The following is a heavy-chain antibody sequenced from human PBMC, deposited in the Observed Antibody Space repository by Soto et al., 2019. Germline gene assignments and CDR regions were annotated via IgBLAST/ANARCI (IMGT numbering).Heavy chain of an antibody. CDR2: INHSGST. D-gene: IGHD3-16*02. V-gene: IGHV4-34*01. J-gene: IGHJ3*01. CDR1: GGSFTDYY. CDR3: ARVRARLLSHAFDF. Sequence: QVQLQQWGAGLLKPSETLSLTCAVYGGSFTDYYWTWIRQPPGKGLEWIGEINHSGSTNYNPSLKNRVTISLDTSKNQFSLKVNSGTAADTAVYFCARVRARLLSHAFDFWGQGTLVTVSS.